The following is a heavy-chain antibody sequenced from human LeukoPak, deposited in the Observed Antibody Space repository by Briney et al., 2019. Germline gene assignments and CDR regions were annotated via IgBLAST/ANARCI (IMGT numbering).Heavy chain of an antibody. CDR1: GFTFSSYA. CDR3: AKDRGIAVAGSFDY. CDR2: IGGSDGST. V-gene: IGHV3-23*01. Sequence: PGGSLRLSFAASGFTFSSYAMSWVRQAPGKGLEWVSAIGGSDGSTYYADSVKGRFTISRDNSKNTLYLQMNSLRAEDTAVYYCAKDRGIAVAGSFDYWGQGTLVTVSS. J-gene: IGHJ4*02. D-gene: IGHD6-19*01.